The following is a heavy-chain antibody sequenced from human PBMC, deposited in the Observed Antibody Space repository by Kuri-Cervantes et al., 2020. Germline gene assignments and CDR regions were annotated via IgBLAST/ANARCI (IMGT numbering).Heavy chain of an antibody. D-gene: IGHD3-10*01. CDR1: GFTFSSYA. Sequence: LSLTCPASGFTFSSYAMSWVRQAPGKGLEWVSAISGSGGSTYYADSVKGRFTISRDNSKNTLYLQMNSLRSDDTAVYYCARGGDGSGSYYPSYYFDYWGQGTLVTVSS. J-gene: IGHJ4*02. V-gene: IGHV3-23*01. CDR3: ARGGDGSGSYYPSYYFDY. CDR2: ISGSGGST.